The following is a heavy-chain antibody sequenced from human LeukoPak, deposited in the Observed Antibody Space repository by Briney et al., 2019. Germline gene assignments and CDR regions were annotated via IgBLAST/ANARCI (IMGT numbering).Heavy chain of an antibody. CDR2: ISGSGGST. D-gene: IGHD3-22*01. Sequence: GGSLRLSCAASGFTFSNYGMSWLRQAPGKGLEWVSAISGSGGSTYYADSVKGRFTISRDNSKNTLYVQVNSLRAEDTAVYYCAKSAYYDASGYYREYYFDYWGQGTLVTVSS. V-gene: IGHV3-23*01. CDR1: GFTFSNYG. CDR3: AKSAYYDASGYYREYYFDY. J-gene: IGHJ4*02.